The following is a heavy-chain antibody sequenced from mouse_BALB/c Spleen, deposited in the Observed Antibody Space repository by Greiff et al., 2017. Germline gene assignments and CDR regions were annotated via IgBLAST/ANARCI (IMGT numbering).Heavy chain of an antibody. CDR1: GFTFSSYG. Sequence: VHLVESGGDLVKPGGSLKLSCAASGFTFSSYGMSWVRQTPDKRLEWVATISSGGSYTYYPDSVKGRFTISRDNAKNTLYLQMSSLKSEDTAMYYCARQDLLRIFDYWGQGTTLTVSS. V-gene: IGHV5-6*01. CDR2: ISSGGSYT. CDR3: ARQDLLRIFDY. D-gene: IGHD1-1*01. J-gene: IGHJ2*01.